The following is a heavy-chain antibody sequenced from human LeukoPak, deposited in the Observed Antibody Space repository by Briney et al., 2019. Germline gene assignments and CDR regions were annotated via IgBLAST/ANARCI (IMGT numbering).Heavy chain of an antibody. D-gene: IGHD6-19*01. CDR3: AKGSKAVLFTRDHYMDV. CDR2: ISDDGSKI. CDR1: GSTFSTDA. J-gene: IGHJ6*03. V-gene: IGHV3-30*04. Sequence: GRSLRLSCAASGSTFSTDAMHWVRQAPGKGLEWVAVISDDGSKIHYADSVKGRFTISRDNSKNTLYLQMNSLRAEDTAVYFCAKGSKAVLFTRDHYMDVWGKGTTVTISS.